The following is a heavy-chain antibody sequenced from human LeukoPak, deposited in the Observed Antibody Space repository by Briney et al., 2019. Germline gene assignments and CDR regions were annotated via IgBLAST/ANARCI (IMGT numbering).Heavy chain of an antibody. D-gene: IGHD6-19*01. J-gene: IGHJ4*02. CDR1: GFTFSSYG. CDR3: ARIKVAGGIAVAGPDY. Sequence: GGSLRLSCAASGFTFSSYGMHWVRQAPGKGLEWVSYISSSGSTIYYADSVKGRFTISRDNAKNSLYLQMNSLRAEDTAVFYCARIKVAGGIAVAGPDYWGQGTLVTVSS. CDR2: ISSSGSTI. V-gene: IGHV3-48*04.